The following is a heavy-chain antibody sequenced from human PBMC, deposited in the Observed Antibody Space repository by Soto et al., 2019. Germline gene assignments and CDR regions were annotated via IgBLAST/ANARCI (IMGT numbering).Heavy chain of an antibody. D-gene: IGHD6-13*01. J-gene: IGHJ4*02. CDR2: ISAYNGNT. V-gene: IGHV1-18*01. Sequence: ASVKVSCKASGGTFSSYTISWVRQAPGQGLEWMGRISAYNGNTNYAQKLQGRITISRDNAKKSLYLQLNSLRAEDTAVYYCARGSGSSWFFIWGQGTLVTVSS. CDR3: ARGSGSSWFFI. CDR1: GGTFSSYT.